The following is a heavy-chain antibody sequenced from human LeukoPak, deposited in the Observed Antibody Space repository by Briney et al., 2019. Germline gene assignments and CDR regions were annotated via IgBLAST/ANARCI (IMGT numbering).Heavy chain of an antibody. D-gene: IGHD3-22*01. CDR2: ISSSSYT. Sequence: PGGSLRLSCAASGFTFSDYYMSWIRQAPGKGLEWVSYISSSSYTNYADSVKGRFTISRDSAKNSLYLQMNSLRAEDTAVYYCVKSYYYDSSGYLYWGQGTLVTVSS. V-gene: IGHV3-11*03. CDR3: VKSYYYDSSGYLY. CDR1: GFTFSDYY. J-gene: IGHJ4*02.